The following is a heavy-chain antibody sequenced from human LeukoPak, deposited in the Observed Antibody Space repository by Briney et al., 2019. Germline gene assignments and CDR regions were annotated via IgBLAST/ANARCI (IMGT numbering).Heavy chain of an antibody. CDR3: AKESPAFDAFDI. V-gene: IGHV3-9*01. Sequence: PGRSLRLSCAASGFTFDDYAMHWVRQAPGKGLEWVSGISWNSGSIGYADSVKGRFTISRDNAKNSLYLQMNSLRAEDTALYYCAKESPAFDAFDIWGQGTMVTVSS. J-gene: IGHJ3*02. CDR2: ISWNSGSI. CDR1: GFTFDDYA.